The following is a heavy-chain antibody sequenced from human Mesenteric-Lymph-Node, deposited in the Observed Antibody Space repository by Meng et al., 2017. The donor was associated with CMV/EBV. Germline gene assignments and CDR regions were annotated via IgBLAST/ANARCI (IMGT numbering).Heavy chain of an antibody. J-gene: IGHJ4*02. CDR1: GFTFSHYA. V-gene: IGHV3-53*01. D-gene: IGHD3-10*01. CDR3: VRYYGAGSYFGDS. CDR2: IFGDGTT. Sequence: GESLKISCAASGFTFSHYAMSWVRQAPGKGLEWVSVIFGDGTTYYAGSVRGRFTISRDNSKDTLYLQMNSLRAEDTAVYYCVRYYGAGSYFGDSWGQGTQVTVSS.